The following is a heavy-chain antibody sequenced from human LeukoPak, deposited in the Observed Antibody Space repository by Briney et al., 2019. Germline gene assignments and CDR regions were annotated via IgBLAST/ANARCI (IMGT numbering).Heavy chain of an antibody. CDR3: AGLGYCSGGSCSDAFDI. D-gene: IGHD2-15*01. CDR1: GYTFTSYD. V-gene: IGHV1-8*01. Sequence: GASVKVSCKASGYTFTSYDINWVRQATGQGLEWMGWMNPNSGNTGYAQKFQGRVTMTRNTSISTAYMELSSLRSEDTAVYYSAGLGYCSGGSCSDAFDIWGQGTMVTVSS. J-gene: IGHJ3*02. CDR2: MNPNSGNT.